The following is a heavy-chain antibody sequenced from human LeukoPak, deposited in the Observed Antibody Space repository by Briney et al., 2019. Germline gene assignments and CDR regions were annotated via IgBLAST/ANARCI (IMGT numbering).Heavy chain of an antibody. V-gene: IGHV3-7*03. CDR3: ARDEPDGYFHV. CDR2: IKEGGRAK. CDR1: KLTFSNYL. J-gene: IGHJ6*01. Sequence: GGSLRLSCVASKLTFSNYLMSLVRQSPGKRLEWVANIKEGGRAKYYVDSLKSRSTLSRDNAKNSRYLQLNSLRAEDMAVYYCARDEPDGYFHVWRQATTVT. D-gene: IGHD3-22*01.